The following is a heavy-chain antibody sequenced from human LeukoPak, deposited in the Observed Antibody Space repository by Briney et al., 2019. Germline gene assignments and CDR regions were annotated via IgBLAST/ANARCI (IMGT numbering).Heavy chain of an antibody. V-gene: IGHV3-74*01. D-gene: IGHD6-13*01. CDR2: INTDGSST. Sequence: AGSLRLSCAASGFTFSSYWMHWVRQAPGKGLVWVSRINTDGSSTSYADSVKGRFTISRDNAKNTLYLQMNSLRAEDTAVYYCAREHSSSWYGDYWGQGTLVTVSS. CDR1: GFTFSSYW. CDR3: AREHSSSWYGDY. J-gene: IGHJ4*02.